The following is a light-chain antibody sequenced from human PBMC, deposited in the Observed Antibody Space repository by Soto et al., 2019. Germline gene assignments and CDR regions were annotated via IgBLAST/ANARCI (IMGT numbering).Light chain of an antibody. J-gene: IGKJ1*01. CDR1: QGIGNA. CDR2: HAS. V-gene: IGKV1-17*01. CDR3: QQYNSYS. Sequence: IQKTQSPSSLSASVGDRVTISCRASQGIGNALGWYQQKPGTAPKVLIYHASNLQSGVPSRFSGSGSGTEFTLTISSLQPDDFATYYCQQYNSYSFGQRTKVDIK.